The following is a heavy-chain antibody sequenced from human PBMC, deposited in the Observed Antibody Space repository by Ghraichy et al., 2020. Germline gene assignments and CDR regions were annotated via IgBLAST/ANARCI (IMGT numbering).Heavy chain of an antibody. J-gene: IGHJ4*02. Sequence: GGSLRLSCAASGFTFSDNYMDWVRQAPGKGLEWVGRIRDKANSYSTEYAASVKGRFTISRDDSKNSQYLQMNSLKTEDTAVYYCARTGYGGAGSAVDYWGQGILVTVSS. CDR2: IRDKANSYST. CDR1: GFTFSDNY. V-gene: IGHV3-72*01. CDR3: ARTGYGGAGSAVDY. D-gene: IGHD1-14*01.